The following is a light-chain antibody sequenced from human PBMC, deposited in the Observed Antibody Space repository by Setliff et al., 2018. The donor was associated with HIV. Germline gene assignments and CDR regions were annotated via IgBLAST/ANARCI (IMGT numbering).Light chain of an antibody. J-gene: IGLJ1*01. CDR1: SSNIGSNS. CDR3: AAWDDSLNAFYV. CDR2: SNN. Sequence: QSVLAQPPSASGTPGQRVTISCSGSSSNIGSNSVNWYQQLPGTAPKLLIYSNNQRPSGIPARFSGSKSGTSASLAISGLQSEDEADYYCAAWDDSLNAFYVFGTGTKV. V-gene: IGLV1-44*01.